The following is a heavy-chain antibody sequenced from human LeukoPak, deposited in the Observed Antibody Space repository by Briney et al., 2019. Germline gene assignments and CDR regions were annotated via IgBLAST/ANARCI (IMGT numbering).Heavy chain of an antibody. J-gene: IGHJ4*02. CDR2: ISGSGGST. V-gene: IGHV3-23*01. D-gene: IGHD5-12*01. Sequence: GGSLRLSCAASGFTFSSYAMSLVRQAPEKGPEWVSAISGSGGSTYYAHSVKRRVTISRDNSKNTLYLQMNSRRAEDTAVYYCAKDIGSGYENYWGQGTLVTVSS. CDR1: GFTFSSYA. CDR3: AKDIGSGYENY.